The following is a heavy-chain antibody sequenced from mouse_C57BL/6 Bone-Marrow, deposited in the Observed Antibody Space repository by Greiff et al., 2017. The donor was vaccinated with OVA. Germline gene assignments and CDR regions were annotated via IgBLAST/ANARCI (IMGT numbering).Heavy chain of an antibody. CDR3: AVYDVYPAWFAY. V-gene: IGHV1-64*01. J-gene: IGHJ3*01. Sequence: QVQLQQPGAELVKPGASVTLSCKASGYTFTSYWMHWVKQRPGQGLEWIGMIHPNSGSTNYNEKFKSKATLTVDKSSSTAYMQLSSLTSEDYAVYYCAVYDVYPAWFAYWGQGTLVTVSA. D-gene: IGHD2-3*01. CDR2: IHPNSGST. CDR1: GYTFTSYW.